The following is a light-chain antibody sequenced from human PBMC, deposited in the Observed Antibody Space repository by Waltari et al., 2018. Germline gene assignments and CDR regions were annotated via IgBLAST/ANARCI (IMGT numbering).Light chain of an antibody. CDR2: YKSDSDK. CDR3: MIWHSSAVV. CDR1: SGINVGTYM. J-gene: IGLJ2*01. V-gene: IGLV5-45*01. Sequence: QAVLTQPASLSASPGASASLTCTLRSGINVGTYMIYWYQQKPGSPPQYLLRYKSDSDKQQGSGVLSRFSGSKDASANAGILLISGLQSEDEADYYCMIWHSSAVVFGGGTKLTVL.